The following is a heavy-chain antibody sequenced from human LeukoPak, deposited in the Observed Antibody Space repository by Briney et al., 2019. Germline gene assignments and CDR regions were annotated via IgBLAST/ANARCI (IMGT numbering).Heavy chain of an antibody. V-gene: IGHV2-70*11. D-gene: IGHD3-9*01. Sequence: SGPALVKPTQTLTLTCTFSGFSLSTSGMCVSWIRQPPGKALEWLARIDWDDDKYYSTSLKTRLTISKDTSKNQVVLTMTNMDPVDTATYYCARMGYDILTGYPTHYYFDYWGQGTLVTVSS. CDR3: ARMGYDILTGYPTHYYFDY. CDR1: GFSLSTSGMC. J-gene: IGHJ4*02. CDR2: IDWDDDK.